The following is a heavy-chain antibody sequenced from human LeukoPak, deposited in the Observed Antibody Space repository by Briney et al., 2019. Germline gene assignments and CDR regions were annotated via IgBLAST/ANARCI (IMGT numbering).Heavy chain of an antibody. J-gene: IGHJ4*02. CDR2: ISYSGST. D-gene: IGHD6-13*01. CDR1: GGSTSTTEYY. Sequence: PSETLSLTCSVSGGSTSTTEYYWGWIRQPPGKGLEWIGSISYSGSTFYNPSLKTRGTISVDTSKNQFSLKLSSVNAADTAVYYCAREPAAGSEGFDYWGQGTLVTVSS. V-gene: IGHV4-39*07. CDR3: AREPAAGSEGFDY.